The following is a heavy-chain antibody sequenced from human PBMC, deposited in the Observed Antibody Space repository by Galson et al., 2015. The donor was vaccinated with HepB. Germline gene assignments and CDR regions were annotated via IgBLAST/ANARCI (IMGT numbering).Heavy chain of an antibody. D-gene: IGHD3-3*01. CDR1: GYTFTSYG. CDR3: ARRLELGSFWSGFDY. J-gene: IGHJ4*02. V-gene: IGHV1-18*04. CDR2: INAGNGNT. Sequence: SVKVSCKASGYTFTSYGISWVRQAPGQGLEWMGWINAGNGNTKYSQKFQGRVTITRDTSASTAYMELSSLRSEDTAVYYCARRLELGSFWSGFDYWGQGTLVTVSS.